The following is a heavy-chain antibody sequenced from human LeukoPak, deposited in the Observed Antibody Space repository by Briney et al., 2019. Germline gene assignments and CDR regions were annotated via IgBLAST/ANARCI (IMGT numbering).Heavy chain of an antibody. J-gene: IGHJ4*02. CDR2: ISGSGGST. CDR1: GFTFSSYA. V-gene: IGHV3-23*01. CDR3: AKDSAGGVVFFDY. D-gene: IGHD3-16*01. Sequence: GGSLRLSCAASGFTFSSYAMSWVRQAPGKGLEWVSAISGSGGSTYYADSVKGRFTISRDNSKNTLYLQMNGLRAEDTAVYYCAKDSAGGVVFFDYWGQGTLVTVSS.